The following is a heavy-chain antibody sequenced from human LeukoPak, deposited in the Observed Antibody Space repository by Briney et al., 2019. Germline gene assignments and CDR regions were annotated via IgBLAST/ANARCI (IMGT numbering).Heavy chain of an antibody. CDR1: GCSISSYY. V-gene: IGHV4-59*01. Sequence: PSETLSLTCTVSGCSISSYYWSWIRQPPGKGLEWIGYIYYSGRTNYNPSLKSRGTISVDTSKVQFSLKLSSVTAAGTAVYYCARVAGYSYGPFDYWGQGTLVTVSS. CDR2: IYYSGRT. J-gene: IGHJ4*02. D-gene: IGHD5-18*01. CDR3: ARVAGYSYGPFDY.